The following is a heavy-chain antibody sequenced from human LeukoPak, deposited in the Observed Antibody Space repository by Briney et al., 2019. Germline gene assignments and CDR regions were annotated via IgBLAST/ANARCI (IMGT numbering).Heavy chain of an antibody. CDR2: ISPNSGGT. V-gene: IGHV1-2*02. CDR1: GYTFSGYY. D-gene: IGHD2-21*02. CDR3: ARGVVTAIAPRPILVDAFDI. Sequence: GRSLRLSCAASGYTFSGYYVHWVRQAPGQGLEWMGWISPNSGGTNYAQKFQGRVTMTRDTSISTAYMELSRLRSDDTAVYYCARGVVTAIAPRPILVDAFDIWGPGTMVTVSS. J-gene: IGHJ3*02.